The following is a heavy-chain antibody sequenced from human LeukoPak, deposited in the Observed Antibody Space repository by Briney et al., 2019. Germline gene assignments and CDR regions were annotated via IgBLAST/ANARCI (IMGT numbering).Heavy chain of an antibody. V-gene: IGHV4-39*07. Sequence: SETLSLTCTVSGGSISSSSYYWGWIRQPPGKGLEWIGRIYTSGSTNYNPSLKSRVTISVDTSKNQFSLKLSSVTAADTAVYYCARDGTTVAEHYWGQGTLVTVSS. CDR3: ARDGTTVAEHY. D-gene: IGHD6-19*01. CDR2: IYTSGST. J-gene: IGHJ4*02. CDR1: GGSISSSSYY.